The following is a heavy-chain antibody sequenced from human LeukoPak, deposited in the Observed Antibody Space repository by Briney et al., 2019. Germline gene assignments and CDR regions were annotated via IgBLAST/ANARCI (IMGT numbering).Heavy chain of an antibody. CDR2: IRYDGSNK. Sequence: GGSLRLSCAASGFTFSSYGMHWVRQAPGKGLEWVAFIRYDGSNKYYADSVKGRFTISRDNSKNTLYLQMNSLRAEDTAVYYCARDGAWWELRPHYFDYWGQGTLVTVSS. CDR1: GFTFSSYG. V-gene: IGHV3-30*02. D-gene: IGHD1-26*01. CDR3: ARDGAWWELRPHYFDY. J-gene: IGHJ4*02.